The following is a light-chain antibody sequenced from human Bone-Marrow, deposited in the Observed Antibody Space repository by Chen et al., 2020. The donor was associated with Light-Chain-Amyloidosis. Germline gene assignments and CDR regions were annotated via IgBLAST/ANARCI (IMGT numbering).Light chain of an antibody. CDR2: DVT. CDR1: SSDVGDYNY. J-gene: IGLJ1*01. CDR3: YSYSVGSTYV. V-gene: IGLV2-8*01. Sequence: QSALTQPPSASGSPGQSVTISCTGTSSDVGDYNYVSWYQQHPGKAPKLIIYDVTGRPSGVPDRFSGSKSGNTASLTVSGLQAEDEADYCCYSYSVGSTYVFGTGTKVIVL.